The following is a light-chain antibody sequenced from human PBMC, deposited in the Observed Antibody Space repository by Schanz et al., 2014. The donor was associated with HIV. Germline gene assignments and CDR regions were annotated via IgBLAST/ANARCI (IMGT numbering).Light chain of an antibody. CDR2: GAS. Sequence: ETVLTQSPGTLSLSPGETATLSCRASQSVSSFLAWYQQKPRQAPRLLIYGASSRATGIPDRFSGSGSRSATDFTLTITSLAPEDFAVYYCQQYGSSLVTFGQGTRLDMK. CDR3: QQYGSSLVT. V-gene: IGKV3-20*01. J-gene: IGKJ5*01. CDR1: QSVSSF.